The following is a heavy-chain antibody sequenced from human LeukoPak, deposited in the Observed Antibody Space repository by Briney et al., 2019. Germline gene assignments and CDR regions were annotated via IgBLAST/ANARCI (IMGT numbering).Heavy chain of an antibody. CDR3: GSYYYDSGGYYPYFEY. J-gene: IGHJ4*02. D-gene: IGHD3-22*01. Sequence: GESLKLSCAASGFTVSSNFMSWVRQAPGKGLEWVSVIYSGGSTYYADSVKGRFTISRDNSKNTLYLQMNSLRAEDTAVYYCGSYYYDSGGYYPYFEYWGQGTLVTVPS. CDR1: GFTVSSNF. CDR2: IYSGGST. V-gene: IGHV3-66*01.